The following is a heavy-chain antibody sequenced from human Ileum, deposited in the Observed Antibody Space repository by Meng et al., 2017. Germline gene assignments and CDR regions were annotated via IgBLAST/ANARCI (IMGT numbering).Heavy chain of an antibody. CDR3: AKGTSASCTHVVCYPFDL. J-gene: IGHJ4*02. D-gene: IGHD2-8*01. Sequence: GESLKISCAASGFTFSNYAINWVRQAPGKELEWVSSIVNSGIYTYYADSVRGRFTISRDNSKNTLYLQMNSLRAEDTAVYYCAKGTSASCTHVVCYPFDLWGQGTLVTVSS. CDR1: GFTFSNYA. V-gene: IGHV3-23*01. CDR2: IVNSGIYT.